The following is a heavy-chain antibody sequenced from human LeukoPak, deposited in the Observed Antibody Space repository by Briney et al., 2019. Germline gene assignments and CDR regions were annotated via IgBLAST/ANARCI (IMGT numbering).Heavy chain of an antibody. D-gene: IGHD3-3*01. CDR1: GFTFSSYS. CDR3: ARAGFILGVPGPRDMEV. V-gene: IGHV3-21*01. Sequence: PGGSLRLSCAASGFTFSSYSMNWVRQAPGKGLEWVSSISSSSSYIYYADSVKGRFTISRDNAKNSLYLQMNSLRAEDTAVYYCARAGFILGVPGPRDMEVWGKGTTVTASS. CDR2: ISSSSSYI. J-gene: IGHJ6*03.